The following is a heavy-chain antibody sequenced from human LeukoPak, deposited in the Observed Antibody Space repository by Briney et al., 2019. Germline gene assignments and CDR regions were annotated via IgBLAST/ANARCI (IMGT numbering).Heavy chain of an antibody. CDR1: GFTFNSYF. J-gene: IGHJ4*02. Sequence: GGSLRLSCAASGFTFNSYFMHWVRQAPGMGLEWVAFIRYDGSDIHYADSVKGRFTISRDNSKNTLYLQMNSLRPDDTAVYYCARAFTGYCRGGTCYSGNWGQGTLVTVSS. CDR2: IRYDGSDI. V-gene: IGHV3-30*02. CDR3: ARAFTGYCRGGTCYSGN. D-gene: IGHD2-15*01.